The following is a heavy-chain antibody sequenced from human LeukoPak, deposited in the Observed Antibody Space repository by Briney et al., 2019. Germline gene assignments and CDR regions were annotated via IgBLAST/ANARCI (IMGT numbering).Heavy chain of an antibody. V-gene: IGHV3-23*01. CDR1: GFAFSSYA. Sequence: HPGGSLRLSCAASGFAFSSYAMSWVRQAPGKGLEWVSAISGGGFSTYYADSVRGRFIISRDNSKNTLYVQMNSLRAVDTAVYYCAKRFCGGDCYEAFDIWGQGTMVTVSS. CDR3: AKRFCGGDCYEAFDI. CDR2: ISGGGFST. D-gene: IGHD2-21*02. J-gene: IGHJ3*02.